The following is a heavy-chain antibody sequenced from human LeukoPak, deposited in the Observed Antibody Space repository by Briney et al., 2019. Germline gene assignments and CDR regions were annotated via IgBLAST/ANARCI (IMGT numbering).Heavy chain of an antibody. D-gene: IGHD2-8*01. CDR3: ARGLGVMDV. CDR2: IKQDGSEK. V-gene: IGHV3-7*01. J-gene: IGHJ6*04. Sequence: GGSLRLSCAASGFTFSNAWMSWVRQAPGKGLEWVANIKQDGSEKYYVDSVKGRFTISRDNSKNTLYLQMNSLRAEDTAVYYCARGLGVMDVWGKGTTVTISS. CDR1: GFTFSNAW.